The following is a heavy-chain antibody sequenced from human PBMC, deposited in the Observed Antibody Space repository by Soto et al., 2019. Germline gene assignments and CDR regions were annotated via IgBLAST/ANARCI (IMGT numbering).Heavy chain of an antibody. CDR3: ARDPSIKSTPFWGVYPWFDP. CDR1: GYTFTSYG. Sequence: ASVKVSCKASGYTFTSYGISWVRQAPGQGLEWMGWISAYNGNTNYAQKLQGRVTMTTDTSTSTAYMELRSLRSDDPAVYYCARDPSIKSTPFWGVYPWFDPWGQGTLVTVSS. D-gene: IGHD3-3*01. CDR2: ISAYNGNT. V-gene: IGHV1-18*01. J-gene: IGHJ5*02.